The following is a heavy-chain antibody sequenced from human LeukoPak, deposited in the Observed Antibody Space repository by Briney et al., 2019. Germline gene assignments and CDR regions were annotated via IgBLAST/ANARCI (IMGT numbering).Heavy chain of an antibody. CDR1: GGTFSSYA. J-gene: IGHJ4*02. D-gene: IGHD3-10*01. V-gene: IGHV1-8*02. Sequence: ASVKVSCKASGGTFSSYAINWVRQATGQGLEWMGWMNPNSGNTGYAQKFQGRVTMTRNTSISTAYMELSSLRSEDTAVYYCARAHRAYYYGSGSQTRHFDYWGQGTLVTVSS. CDR2: MNPNSGNT. CDR3: ARAHRAYYYGSGSQTRHFDY.